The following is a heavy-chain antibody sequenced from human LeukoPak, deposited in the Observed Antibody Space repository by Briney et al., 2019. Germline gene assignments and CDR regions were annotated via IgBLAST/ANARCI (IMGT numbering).Heavy chain of an antibody. CDR2: ISGSGGST. CDR1: GFTFSSYD. D-gene: IGHD6-19*01. V-gene: IGHV3-23*01. Sequence: GGSLRLSCAASGFTFSSYDMSWVRQAPGTGLEWVSAISGSGGSTYYADSVKGRFTISRDNSKNTLYLQMNSLRAEDTAVYYCAKISPSSGWYADYYGMDVWGQGTTVTVSS. CDR3: AKISPSSGWYADYYGMDV. J-gene: IGHJ6*02.